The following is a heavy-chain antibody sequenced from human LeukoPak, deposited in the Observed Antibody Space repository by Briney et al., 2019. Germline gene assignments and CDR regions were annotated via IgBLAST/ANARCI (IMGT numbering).Heavy chain of an antibody. CDR2: IYSGGST. CDR3: ARDAGRYFDWRHGYFDY. D-gene: IGHD3-9*01. Sequence: GGSLRLSCAASGFTVSSNYMSWVRQAPGKGLEWVSVIYSGGSTYYADSVKGRFTISRDNSKNTLYLQMNSLRAEDTAVYYCARDAGRYFDWRHGYFDYWGRGTLVTVSS. J-gene: IGHJ4*02. V-gene: IGHV3-66*01. CDR1: GFTVSSNY.